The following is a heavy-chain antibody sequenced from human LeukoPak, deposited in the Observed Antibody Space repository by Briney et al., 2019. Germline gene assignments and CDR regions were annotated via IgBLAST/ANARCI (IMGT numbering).Heavy chain of an antibody. D-gene: IGHD3/OR15-3a*01. CDR1: GFTFSNYW. Sequence: GGSLRLSCAASGFTFSNYWMYWVRQAPGKGLVWVSHIKSDGSSTSYADSVKGRLTISRDNAKNTLYLQMNSLRADDTAIYYCVRDYGFDIWGQGTLVTVSS. J-gene: IGHJ4*02. CDR2: IKSDGSST. CDR3: VRDYGFDI. V-gene: IGHV3-74*01.